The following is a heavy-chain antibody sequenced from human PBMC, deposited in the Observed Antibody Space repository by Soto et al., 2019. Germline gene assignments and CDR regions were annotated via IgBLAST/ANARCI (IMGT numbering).Heavy chain of an antibody. V-gene: IGHV3-23*01. CDR2: ISGSGGST. D-gene: IGHD3-22*01. J-gene: IGHJ1*01. Sequence: PGGSLRLSCAASGFTFSSYAMSWVRQAPGKGLEWVSAISGSGGSTYYADSVKGRFTISRDNSKNTLYLQMNSLRAEDTAVYYCAISHYYYDSSGYFPVQHWGQGTLVTVSS. CDR1: GFTFSSYA. CDR3: AISHYYYDSSGYFPVQH.